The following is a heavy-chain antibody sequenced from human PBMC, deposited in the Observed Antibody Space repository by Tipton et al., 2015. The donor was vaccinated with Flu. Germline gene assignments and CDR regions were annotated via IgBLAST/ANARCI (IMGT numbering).Heavy chain of an antibody. V-gene: IGHV4-61*01. CDR2: IYYSGST. D-gene: IGHD2-2*01. Sequence: TLSLTCSVSGVSINSGSFYWSWIRQPSGKGLEWIGYIYYSGSTNYNPSLKSRVTISVDTSKNQFSRKLSSVTAADAAVYYCARGDCSSTSCLDYWGQGTLVNVS. J-gene: IGHJ4*02. CDR1: GVSINSGSFY. CDR3: ARGDCSSTSCLDY.